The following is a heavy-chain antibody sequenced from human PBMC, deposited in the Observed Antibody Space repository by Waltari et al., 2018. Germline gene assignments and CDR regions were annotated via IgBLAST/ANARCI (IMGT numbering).Heavy chain of an antibody. CDR2: IYYSGST. CDR3: ARSIAVAEYFDY. Sequence: QLQLQESGPGLVKPSETLSLTCTVSGGSISSSSYYWGWIRQPPGKGLEWIGSIYYSGSTSYNPSLKSRVTISVDTSKNQFSLKLSSVTAADTAVYYCARSIAVAEYFDYWGQGTLVTVSS. D-gene: IGHD6-19*01. V-gene: IGHV4-39*01. CDR1: GGSISSSSYY. J-gene: IGHJ4*02.